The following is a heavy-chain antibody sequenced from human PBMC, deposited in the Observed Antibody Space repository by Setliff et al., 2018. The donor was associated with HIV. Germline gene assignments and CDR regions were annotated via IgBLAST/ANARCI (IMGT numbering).Heavy chain of an antibody. Sequence: GASVKVSCKASGYTFTSYYMHWLRQAPGQGLEWMGRINPNSGGTNYAQKFRGRVTMTRDTSISTAYMELNSLTSDDTAVYYCARGRRSGTYEAFDIWGPGTMVTVSS. CDR2: INPNSGGT. V-gene: IGHV1-2*06. CDR3: ARGRRSGTYEAFDI. CDR1: GYTFTSYY. J-gene: IGHJ3*02. D-gene: IGHD1-26*01.